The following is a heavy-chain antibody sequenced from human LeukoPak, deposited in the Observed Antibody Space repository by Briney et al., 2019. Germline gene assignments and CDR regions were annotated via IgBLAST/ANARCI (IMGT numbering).Heavy chain of an antibody. J-gene: IGHJ4*02. CDR1: GYTFTTYA. CDR2: INAGNGNT. CDR3: ARYYGSGSYYRIHPFDY. D-gene: IGHD3-10*01. V-gene: IGHV1-3*01. Sequence: GASVKVSCKASGYTFTTYAMHWVRQAPGQRLERMGWINAGNGNTKYSQRFQGRVTITRDTSASTAYMELSSLRSEDTAVYYCARYYGSGSYYRIHPFDYWGQGTLVTVSS.